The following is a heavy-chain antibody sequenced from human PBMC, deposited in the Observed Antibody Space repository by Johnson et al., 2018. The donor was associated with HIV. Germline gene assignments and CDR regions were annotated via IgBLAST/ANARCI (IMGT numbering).Heavy chain of an antibody. Sequence: QVQLVESGGGLVQPGGSLRLSCAASGFTFSSYWMSWVRQAPGKGLEWVAVISYDGSNKYYADSVKGRFTISRDISKNTIYLQMNSLRAEDTAMYYCARDGTETGPDDAFDIWGQGTMVTVSS. CDR1: GFTFSSYW. J-gene: IGHJ3*02. CDR2: ISYDGSNK. V-gene: IGHV3-30*03. D-gene: IGHD1-1*01. CDR3: ARDGTETGPDDAFDI.